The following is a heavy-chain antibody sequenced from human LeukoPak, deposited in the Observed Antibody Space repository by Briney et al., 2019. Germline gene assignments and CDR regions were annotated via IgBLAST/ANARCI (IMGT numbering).Heavy chain of an antibody. CDR3: ARGPQWLRLLVY. D-gene: IGHD5-12*01. V-gene: IGHV3-30*01. Sequence: GGSLRLSCAASGFTFSSYAMHWVRQAPGKGLEWVAVISYDGSNKYYADSVKGRFTISRDNSKNTLYLQMNSLRAEDTAVYYCARGPQWLRLLVYWGQGTLVTVSS. CDR2: ISYDGSNK. CDR1: GFTFSSYA. J-gene: IGHJ4*02.